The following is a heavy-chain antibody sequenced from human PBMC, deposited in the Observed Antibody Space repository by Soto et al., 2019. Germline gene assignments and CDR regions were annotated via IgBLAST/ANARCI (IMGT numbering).Heavy chain of an antibody. V-gene: IGHV4-30-2*01. CDR1: GGSISSGGYS. J-gene: IGHJ4*02. CDR3: ARNKITGLFDS. Sequence: SETLCLTCAVSGGSISSGGYSWSWIRQPPGKGLEWIGYIYHSGSTYYNPSLKSRVTISVDRSKNQFPLKLSSVTAADTAVYYCARNKITGLFDSWGQETLVTVPS. D-gene: IGHD2-8*02. CDR2: IYHSGST.